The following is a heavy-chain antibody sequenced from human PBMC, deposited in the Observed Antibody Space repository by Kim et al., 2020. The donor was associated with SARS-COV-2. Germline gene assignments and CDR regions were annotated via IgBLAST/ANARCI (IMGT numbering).Heavy chain of an antibody. Sequence: SETLSLTCTVSGGSISSYYWSWIRQPPGKGLEWIGYIYYSGSTNYNPSLKSRVTISVDTSKNQFSLKLSSVTAADTAVYYCARDDSSGWSRVYGMDVWGQGTTVTVSS. CDR3: ARDDSSGWSRVYGMDV. J-gene: IGHJ6*02. D-gene: IGHD6-19*01. CDR2: IYYSGST. V-gene: IGHV4-59*01. CDR1: GGSISSYY.